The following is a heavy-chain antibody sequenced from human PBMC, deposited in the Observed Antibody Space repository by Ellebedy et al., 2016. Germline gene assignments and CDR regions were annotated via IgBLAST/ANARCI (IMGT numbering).Heavy chain of an antibody. Sequence: ASVKVSXKASGYTFSNYGITWVRRAPGQGLEWLGSITPGGNTYAQKFQGRVTMTRDTSTSTVYMELSSLRSEDTAVYYCARGVVVAAIRYYYYGMDVWGQGTTVTVSS. J-gene: IGHJ6*02. V-gene: IGHV1-8*01. CDR1: GYTFSNYG. CDR3: ARGVVVAAIRYYYYGMDV. CDR2: ITPGGNT. D-gene: IGHD2-21*02.